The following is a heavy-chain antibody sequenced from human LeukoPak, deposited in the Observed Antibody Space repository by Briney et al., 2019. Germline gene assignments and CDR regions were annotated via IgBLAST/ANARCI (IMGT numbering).Heavy chain of an antibody. CDR2: ISGSGGST. D-gene: IGHD3-10*01. CDR3: AKAGEAAIHNWFDP. J-gene: IGHJ5*02. Sequence: PGGSLRLSCAASGCTFSSYAMSWVRQAPGKGLEWVSAISGSGGSTYYADSVKGRFTISSDNSKNTLYLQMNSLRAEDTAVYYCAKAGEAAIHNWFDPWGQGTLVTVSS. CDR1: GCTFSSYA. V-gene: IGHV3-23*01.